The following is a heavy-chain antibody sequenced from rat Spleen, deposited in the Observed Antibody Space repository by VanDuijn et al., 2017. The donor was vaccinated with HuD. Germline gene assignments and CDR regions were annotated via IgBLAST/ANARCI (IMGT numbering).Heavy chain of an antibody. J-gene: IGHJ2*01. CDR1: GFTFSNYD. CDR3: TRLNTMGFTRRIGYYFDY. D-gene: IGHD1-7*01. Sequence: EVQLVESGGGLVQPGRSLKLSCAASGFTFSNYDMAWVRQAPTQGLEWVASISTSGGNTYYRDSVKGRITLSRDNAKSTLYLQMDSLRSEDTATYYCTRLNTMGFTRRIGYYFDYWGQGVMVTVSS. V-gene: IGHV5S23*01. CDR2: ISTSGGNT.